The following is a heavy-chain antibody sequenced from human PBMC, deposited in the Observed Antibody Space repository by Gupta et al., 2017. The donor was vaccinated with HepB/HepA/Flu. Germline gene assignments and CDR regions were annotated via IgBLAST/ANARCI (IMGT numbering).Heavy chain of an antibody. D-gene: IGHD1-1*01. V-gene: IGHV3-23*05. Sequence: EMHLSESGGGLVQPGGSRRLSCVASGFSFRDLAMSWVRQPPGRALEWVLKIDINDRQRHYAESVKGRFTISRDDSRDNPYLQMDSLRDEDTALYYCVKDVPTTTLPNFNFWGQGTLVTVSS. CDR1: GFSFRDLA. CDR2: IDINDRQR. CDR3: VKDVPTTTLPNFNF. J-gene: IGHJ4*02.